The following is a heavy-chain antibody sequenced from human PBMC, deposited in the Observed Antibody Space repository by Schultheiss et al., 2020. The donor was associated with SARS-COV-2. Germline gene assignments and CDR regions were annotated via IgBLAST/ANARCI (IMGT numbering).Heavy chain of an antibody. D-gene: IGHD3-22*01. J-gene: IGHJ4*02. V-gene: IGHV3-74*01. Sequence: GGSLRLSCAASGFTFSSYWMHWVRQAPGKGLVWVSRINSDGSSTSYADSVKGRFTISRDNAKNTLYLQMNSLRAEDTAVYYCAKDRDDSSGYYSHFDYWGQGTLVTVSS. CDR1: GFTFSSYW. CDR3: AKDRDDSSGYYSHFDY. CDR2: INSDGSST.